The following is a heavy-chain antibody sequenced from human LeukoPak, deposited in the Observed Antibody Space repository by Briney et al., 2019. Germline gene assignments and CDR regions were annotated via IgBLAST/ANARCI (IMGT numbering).Heavy chain of an antibody. CDR3: ASGASGDFIFDY. Sequence: GGSLRLSCAASGFTFSNYAMSWVRQAPGKGLEWVAGISGTGGSTHYADSVKGRSTISRDNSKNTLYLQMNSLRAEDTAVYYCASGASGDFIFDYWGQGTLVTVSS. V-gene: IGHV3-23*01. J-gene: IGHJ4*02. CDR1: GFTFSNYA. D-gene: IGHD2-21*01. CDR2: ISGTGGST.